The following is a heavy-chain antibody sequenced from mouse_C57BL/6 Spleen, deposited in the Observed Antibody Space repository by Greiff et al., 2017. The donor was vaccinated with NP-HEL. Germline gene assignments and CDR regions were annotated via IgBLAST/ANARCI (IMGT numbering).Heavy chain of an antibody. CDR1: GYTFTSYW. V-gene: IGHV1-7*01. CDR2: INPSSGYT. Sequence: VQLQQSGAELAKPGASVKLSCKASGYTFTSYWMHWVKQRPGQGLEWIGYINPSSGYTKYNQKFKDKATLTADKSSSTAYMQLSSLTYEDSAVYYCARVYYDYDGYFDYWGQGTTLTVSS. CDR3: ARVYYDYDGYFDY. D-gene: IGHD2-4*01. J-gene: IGHJ2*01.